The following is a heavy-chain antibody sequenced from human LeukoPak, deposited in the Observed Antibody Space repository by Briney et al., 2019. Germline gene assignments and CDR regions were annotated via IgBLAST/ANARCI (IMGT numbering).Heavy chain of an antibody. J-gene: IGHJ4*02. CDR2: IYHSGST. D-gene: IGHD3-3*01. CDR3: ARFYDFWSGLIDY. V-gene: IGHV4-38-2*01. Sequence: PSETLSLTCAVSGYSIGSGYYWGWIRQPPGKGLEWIGSIYHSGSTYYNPSLKSRVTISVDTSKNQFSLKLSSVTAADTAVYYCARFYDFWSGLIDYWGQGTLVTVSS. CDR1: GYSIGSGYY.